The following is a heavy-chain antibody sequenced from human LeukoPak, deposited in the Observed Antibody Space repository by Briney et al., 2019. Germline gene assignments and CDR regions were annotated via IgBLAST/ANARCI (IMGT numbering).Heavy chain of an antibody. V-gene: IGHV4-39*07. J-gene: IGHJ6*02. CDR2: MFYSGYT. Sequence: SETLSLTCTVSGASISRTTYYWGWFRQPPGKGLEWIATMFYSGYTYYNPSLKSRVTISVDTSRNQFSLQLRSVTAADTAVYYCAREDPQTTVPEGMDVWGQGTTVIVSS. D-gene: IGHD4-17*01. CDR3: AREDPQTTVPEGMDV. CDR1: GASISRTTYY.